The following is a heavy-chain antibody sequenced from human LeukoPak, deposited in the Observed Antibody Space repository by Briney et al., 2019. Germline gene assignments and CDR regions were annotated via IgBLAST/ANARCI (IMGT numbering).Heavy chain of an antibody. D-gene: IGHD2-2*01. CDR1: GGSFSGYY. CDR2: IAYSGDT. J-gene: IGHJ3*02. Sequence: KPSETLSLTCAVYGGSFSGYYWSWIRQPPGKGLEWIGYIAYSGDTNYNPSLKSRVTISLDTSKNQFSLNLNSMTAADTAVYYCAREVQYQLHAFDIWGQGTMVTVSS. V-gene: IGHV4-59*01. CDR3: AREVQYQLHAFDI.